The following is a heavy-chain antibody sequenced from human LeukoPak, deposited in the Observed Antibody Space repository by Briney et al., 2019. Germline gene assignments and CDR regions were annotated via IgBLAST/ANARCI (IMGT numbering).Heavy chain of an antibody. CDR1: GFSFSTST. CDR2: ISSSSSTI. J-gene: IGHJ4*02. V-gene: IGHV3-48*04. D-gene: IGHD6-19*01. Sequence: PGGSLRLSCAASGFSFSTSTMNWVRQAPGKGLELVSYISSSSSTIYYADSVKGRFTISRDNAKNSLYLQMNSLRAEDTAVYYCARLIAVAGMDYWGQGTLVTVSS. CDR3: ARLIAVAGMDY.